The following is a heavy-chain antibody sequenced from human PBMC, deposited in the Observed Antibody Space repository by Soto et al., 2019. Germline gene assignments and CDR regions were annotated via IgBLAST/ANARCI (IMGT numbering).Heavy chain of an antibody. CDR2: IYPGDSDT. CDR3: ATGPVLNYYYYGMDV. D-gene: IGHD3-9*01. CDR1: GYSFTSYW. V-gene: IGHV5-51*01. J-gene: IGHJ6*02. Sequence: PGESLKISCKGSGYSFTSYWIGWVRQMPGKGLEWMGIIYPGDSDTRYSPSFQGQVTISADKSISTAYLQWSSLKASDTAMYYCATGPVLNYYYYGMDVWGQGTTVTVSS.